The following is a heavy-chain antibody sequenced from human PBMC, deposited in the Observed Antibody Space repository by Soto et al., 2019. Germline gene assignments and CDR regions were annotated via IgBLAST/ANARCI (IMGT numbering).Heavy chain of an antibody. Sequence: QVRLVQSGPEVKKPGASVKVSCKTSGYAFPHYVINWVRQAPGHGLEWMGFSTHTGNTNYAQNFQGRVVLTTDTPTSTAYMDVTSLRSDDTAVYYCARSGEHPLDYWGQGTPVTVSS. V-gene: IGHV1-18*01. CDR3: ARSGEHPLDY. J-gene: IGHJ4*02. D-gene: IGHD1-26*01. CDR2: STHTGNT. CDR1: GYAFPHYV.